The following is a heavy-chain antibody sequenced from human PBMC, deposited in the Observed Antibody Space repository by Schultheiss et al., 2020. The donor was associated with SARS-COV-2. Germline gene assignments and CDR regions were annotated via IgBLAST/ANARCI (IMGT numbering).Heavy chain of an antibody. CDR3: AKVLNGGYLYYFDF. V-gene: IGHV3-11*05. CDR1: GFTFSDYY. D-gene: IGHD4-17*01. Sequence: GGSLRLSCAASGFTFSDYYLSWVRQAPGKGLEWVSYISGRTNYTNYADSVKGRFTISRDNANESLSLQMNSLRAEDTAVYYCAKVLNGGYLYYFDFWGQGTLVSVSS. CDR2: ISGRTNYT. J-gene: IGHJ4*02.